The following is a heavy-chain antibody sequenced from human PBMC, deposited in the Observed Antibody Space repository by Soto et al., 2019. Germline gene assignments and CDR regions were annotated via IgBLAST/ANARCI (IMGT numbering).Heavy chain of an antibody. CDR2: ISGSGGST. D-gene: IGHD1-1*01. Sequence: VQQLESGGGLVQPGGSLRLSCAASGFTFSSYAMSWVRQAPGKGLEWVSAISGSGGSTYYADSVKGRFTISRDNSKNTLDLQMNSRRAEDTAGYYWAKDAGTDTVVRGGTYYVYGMDVWGQGTTVTVSS. V-gene: IGHV3-23*01. CDR1: GFTFSSYA. J-gene: IGHJ6*02. CDR3: AKDAGTDTVVRGGTYYVYGMDV.